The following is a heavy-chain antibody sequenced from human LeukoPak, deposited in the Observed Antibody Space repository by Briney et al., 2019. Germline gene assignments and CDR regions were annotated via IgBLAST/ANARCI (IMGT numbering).Heavy chain of an antibody. CDR3: ARRDCGGDCYSSYVYYYYYYMDV. CDR1: GYSISSGYY. CDR2: IYYSGST. V-gene: IGHV4-38-2*02. J-gene: IGHJ6*03. Sequence: SETLSLTCTVSGYSISSGYYWGWIRQPPGKGLEWIGSIYYSGSTYYNPSLKSRVTISVDTSKNQFSLKLSSVTAADTAVFYCARRDCGGDCYSSYVYYYYYYMDVWGKGTTVTISS. D-gene: IGHD2-21*02.